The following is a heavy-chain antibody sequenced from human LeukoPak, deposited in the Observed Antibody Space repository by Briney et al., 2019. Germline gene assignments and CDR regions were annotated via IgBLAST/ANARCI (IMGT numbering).Heavy chain of an antibody. D-gene: IGHD3-22*01. V-gene: IGHV4-39*07. CDR2: IYFTGNT. CDR1: GGSIRSSSYY. CDR3: ARDLYDHDSSGYYEF. Sequence: SETLSLTCTVSGGSIRSSSYYWGWIRQPPGKGLEWIGSIYFTGNTYYDPSLKTRVTISIDTSKNQFSLNLSSVTTADTAVYYCARDLYDHDSSGYYEFWGQGTLVTVSS. J-gene: IGHJ4*02.